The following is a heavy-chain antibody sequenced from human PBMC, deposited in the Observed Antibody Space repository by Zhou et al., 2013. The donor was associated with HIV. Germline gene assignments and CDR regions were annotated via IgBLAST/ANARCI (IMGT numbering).Heavy chain of an antibody. J-gene: IGHJ6*03. CDR3: ARDRDCTDTNCLSYYYMDV. V-gene: IGHV1-18*01. CDR1: GYTFITSG. D-gene: IGHD2-8*02. CDR2: IDAYNGNT. Sequence: QVQLVQSGPEVKKSGASVKVSCKASGYTFITSGINWVRQAPGQGLEWMGWIDAYNGNTNYAQNFQGRVTMTTDTSTSTAYMELRSLRSDDTAIYYCARDRDCTDTNCLSYYYMDVWGKGSTVTVSS.